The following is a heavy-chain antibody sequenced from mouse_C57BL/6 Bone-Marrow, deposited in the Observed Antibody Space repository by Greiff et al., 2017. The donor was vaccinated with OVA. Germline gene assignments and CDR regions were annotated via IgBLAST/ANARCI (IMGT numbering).Heavy chain of an antibody. CDR2: INPYNGGT. V-gene: IGHV1-19*01. Sequence: VQLQQSGPVLVKPGASVKMSCKASGYTFTDYYMNWVKQSHGKSLEWIGVINPYNGGTSYNQKFKGKATLTVDKSSSTAYMELNSLTSEDSAVYYCARSYYGSVDDFDYWGQGTTLTVSS. D-gene: IGHD1-1*01. CDR1: GYTFTDYY. J-gene: IGHJ2*01. CDR3: ARSYYGSVDDFDY.